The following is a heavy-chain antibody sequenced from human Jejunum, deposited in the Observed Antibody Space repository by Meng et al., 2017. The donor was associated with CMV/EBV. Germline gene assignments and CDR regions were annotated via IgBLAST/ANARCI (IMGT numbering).Heavy chain of an antibody. D-gene: IGHD4/OR15-4a*01. CDR1: ISSSSHY. Sequence: ISSSSHYWGWIRQPPGRGLEWIGSVYYSGHTYYNPSLKSRVTISVDTSKNQFSLKVSSVTAADTAVYYCARQYTYSYDANGNELDHWGQGTLVTVSS. J-gene: IGHJ4*02. CDR3: ARQYTYSYDANGNELDH. V-gene: IGHV4-39*07. CDR2: VYYSGHT.